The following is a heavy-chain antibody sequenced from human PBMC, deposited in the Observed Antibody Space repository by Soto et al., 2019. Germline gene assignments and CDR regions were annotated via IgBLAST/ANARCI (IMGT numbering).Heavy chain of an antibody. D-gene: IGHD6-19*01. CDR1: GFTFSTYS. V-gene: IGHV3-48*01. J-gene: IGHJ4*02. CDR3: ARDPYTSGWYGSSFDY. Sequence: EVQLVESGGGLVQPGGSLRLSCAASGFTFSTYSVNWVRQAPGKGLEWVSYISSSSSTIFYADSVKGRFTISRDNAKNSLYLQMNSLRAEDTAVYYCARDPYTSGWYGSSFDYWGQGTLVTVSS. CDR2: ISSSSSTI.